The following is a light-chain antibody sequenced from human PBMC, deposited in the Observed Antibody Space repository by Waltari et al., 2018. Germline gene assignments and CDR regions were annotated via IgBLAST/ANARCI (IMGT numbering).Light chain of an antibody. Sequence: DIQMTQSPSSLSASVGDRVTITCRASQGISNSLAWYQQKPGKAPKLLLYAASRLENGVQSRFSGSGSRTDYTLTISSLQPEDFATYYCQQYYSIALNFGGGTKVEIK. J-gene: IGKJ4*01. V-gene: IGKV1-NL1*01. CDR3: QQYYSIALN. CDR1: QGISNS. CDR2: AAS.